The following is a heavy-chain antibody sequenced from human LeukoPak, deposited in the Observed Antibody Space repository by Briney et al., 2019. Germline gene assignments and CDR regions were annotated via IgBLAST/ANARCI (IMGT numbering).Heavy chain of an antibody. J-gene: IGHJ4*02. Sequence: GGSLRLSCAASGFTFSSYGMHWVRQAPGKGLEWVAFIRYDGSNKYCADSVKGRFTISRDNSKNTLYLQMNSLRAEDTAVYYCAKDPSFGVVIPRGVWGQGTLVTVSS. V-gene: IGHV3-30*02. CDR1: GFTFSSYG. D-gene: IGHD3-3*01. CDR2: IRYDGSNK. CDR3: AKDPSFGVVIPRGV.